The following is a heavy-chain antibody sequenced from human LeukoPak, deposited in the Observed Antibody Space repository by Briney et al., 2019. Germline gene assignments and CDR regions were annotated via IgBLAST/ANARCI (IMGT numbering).Heavy chain of an antibody. CDR2: ISSSGSTI. J-gene: IGHJ4*02. Sequence: GGSLRLSCAASGFTFSSYEMNWVRQAPGRGLEWVSYISSSGSTIYYADSAKGRFTISRDNAKNSLYLQMNSLRAEDTAVYYCARAGYYFDYWGQGTLVTVSS. V-gene: IGHV3-48*03. D-gene: IGHD6-19*01. CDR1: GFTFSSYE. CDR3: ARAGYYFDY.